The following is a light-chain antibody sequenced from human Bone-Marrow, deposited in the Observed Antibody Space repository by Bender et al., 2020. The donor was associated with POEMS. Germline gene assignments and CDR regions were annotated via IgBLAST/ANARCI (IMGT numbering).Light chain of an antibody. Sequence: QSALTQPASVSGSPGQSITISCAGSSSDIGGFNYVSWYQQQPGKAPKLIIYDVTIRPSGVPDRFSASKSGNTASLTISGLQAEDEAYYYCCSYADNSVWVFGGGTKLTVL. J-gene: IGLJ3*02. CDR2: DVT. CDR3: CSYADNSVWV. V-gene: IGLV2-14*01. CDR1: SSDIGGFNY.